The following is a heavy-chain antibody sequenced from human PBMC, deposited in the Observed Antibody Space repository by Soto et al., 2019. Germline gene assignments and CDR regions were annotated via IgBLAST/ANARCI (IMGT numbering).Heavy chain of an antibody. J-gene: IGHJ5*02. CDR3: ARVGSGYYLRWFHX. V-gene: IGHV1-18*04. Sequence: ASVKVSCKASGYTFTSYGISWVRQAPGQGLEWMGWISAYNGKTNYAKKLQGRVTMNTDTSTSTAYMELRSLRSDDTAVYYCARVGSGYYLRWFHXWGQVTLVTVSX. D-gene: IGHD3-3*01. CDR1: GYTFTSYG. CDR2: ISAYNGKT.